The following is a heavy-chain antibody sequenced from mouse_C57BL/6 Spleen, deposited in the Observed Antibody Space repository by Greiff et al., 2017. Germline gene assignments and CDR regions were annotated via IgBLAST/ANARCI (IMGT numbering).Heavy chain of an antibody. CDR1: GYAFSSYW. CDR3: ALDYFYAMDY. V-gene: IGHV1-80*01. J-gene: IGHJ4*01. D-gene: IGHD2-4*01. CDR2: IYPGDGDT. Sequence: QVQLKESGAELVKPGASVKISCKASGYAFSSYWMNWVKQRPGKGLEWIGQIYPGDGDTNYNGKFKGKATLTADKSSSTAYMQLSSLTSEDSAVYFCALDYFYAMDYWGQGTSVTVSS.